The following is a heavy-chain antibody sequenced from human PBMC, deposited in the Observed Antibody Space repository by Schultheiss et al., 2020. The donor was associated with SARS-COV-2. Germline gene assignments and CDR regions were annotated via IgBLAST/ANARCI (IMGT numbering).Heavy chain of an antibody. CDR1: GGSFSGYY. Sequence: SETLSLTCAVYGGSFSGYYWSWIRQSPGKGLECIGEINHGGGTNYNPSLRSRVTMSVDTSKNQFYLDLTSVTAADTAVYYCARGKARQYSSARYYFDYWGQGTLVTVSS. CDR2: INHGGGT. V-gene: IGHV4-34*01. D-gene: IGHD2-2*01. J-gene: IGHJ4*02. CDR3: ARGKARQYSSARYYFDY.